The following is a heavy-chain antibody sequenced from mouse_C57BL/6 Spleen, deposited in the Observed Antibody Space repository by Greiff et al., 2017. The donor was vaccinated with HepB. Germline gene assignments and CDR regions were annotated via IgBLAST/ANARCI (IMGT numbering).Heavy chain of an antibody. D-gene: IGHD1-1*02. CDR2: IHPKSGST. Sequence: QVQLQQPGAELVKPGASVKLSCKASGYTFTSYWMHWVKQRPGQGLEWIGMIHPKSGSTNYNEKFKSKATLTVDKSSSTAYIQLSSLTSEDSAVYYCAVLKAMDHYWGQGTSVTVSS. J-gene: IGHJ4*01. V-gene: IGHV1-64*01. CDR3: AVLKAMDHY. CDR1: GYTFTSYW.